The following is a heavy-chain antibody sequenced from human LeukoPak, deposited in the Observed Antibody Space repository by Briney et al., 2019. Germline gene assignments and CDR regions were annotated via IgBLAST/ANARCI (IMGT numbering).Heavy chain of an antibody. J-gene: IGHJ3*02. D-gene: IGHD2-15*01. Sequence: ASVKVSCKASGYTSTSYGISWVRQAPGQGLEWMGWISAYNGNTNYAQKLQGRVTMTTDTSTSTVYMELRSLRSDDTAVYYCARDSSRTAFDIWGQGTMVTVSS. V-gene: IGHV1-18*01. CDR1: GYTSTSYG. CDR2: ISAYNGNT. CDR3: ARDSSRTAFDI.